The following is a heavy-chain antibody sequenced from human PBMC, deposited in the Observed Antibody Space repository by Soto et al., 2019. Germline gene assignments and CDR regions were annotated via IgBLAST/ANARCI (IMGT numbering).Heavy chain of an antibody. CDR1: GVIFSSYS. J-gene: IGHJ5*01. CDR3: ARKGVAAAGIDS. CDR2: IGSSSGTI. Sequence: GGSLRLSWAASGVIFSSYSMNWVRQARGKGLEWVSYIGSSSGTIYYADSVKGRFTISRDNAKNSLYLQMNSLRAEDTAVYYCARKGVAAAGIDSRGQRNLVTVSS. V-gene: IGHV3-48*01. D-gene: IGHD6-25*01.